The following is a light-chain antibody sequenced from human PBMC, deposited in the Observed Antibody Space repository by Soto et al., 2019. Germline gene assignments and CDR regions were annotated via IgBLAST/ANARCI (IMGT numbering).Light chain of an antibody. Sequence: QSALTQPASVSGSPGQSITISCTGTSSDVGAYNYVSWYQQHPGKAPKLMIYDVSNRPSGVSNRFSGSKSGNTASLTISGLQAEDEAHYYCSSYTTSTTLEVFGGGTKVTVL. V-gene: IGLV2-14*01. CDR1: SSDVGAYNY. CDR3: SSYTTSTTLEV. CDR2: DVS. J-gene: IGLJ2*01.